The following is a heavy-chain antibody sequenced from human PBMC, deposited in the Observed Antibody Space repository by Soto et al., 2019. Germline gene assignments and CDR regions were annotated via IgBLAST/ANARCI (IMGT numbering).Heavy chain of an antibody. Sequence: QLQLQESGPGLVKPSETLSLTCTVSGGSISSSSYYWGWIRQPPGKGLEWIGSIYYSGSTYYNPSLKSRVTISVDTSKNQFSLKLSSVTAADTAVYYCARPLYGSGPFDYWGQGTLVTVSS. J-gene: IGHJ4*02. V-gene: IGHV4-39*01. CDR3: ARPLYGSGPFDY. CDR2: IYYSGST. CDR1: GGSISSSSYY. D-gene: IGHD3-10*01.